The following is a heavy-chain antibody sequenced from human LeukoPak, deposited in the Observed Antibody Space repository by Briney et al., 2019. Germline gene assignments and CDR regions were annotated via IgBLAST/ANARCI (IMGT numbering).Heavy chain of an antibody. CDR3: ARGRSGYHFDY. D-gene: IGHD3-16*02. J-gene: IGHJ4*02. CDR1: GFTFTMDA. Sequence: GGSLRLSCEASGFTFTMDAMSWVRQAPGKGLEWVSYISSSSSTIYYADSVKGRFTISRDNAKNSLYLQMNSLRAEDTAVYYCARGRSGYHFDYWGQGTLVTVSS. CDR2: ISSSSSTI. V-gene: IGHV3-48*01.